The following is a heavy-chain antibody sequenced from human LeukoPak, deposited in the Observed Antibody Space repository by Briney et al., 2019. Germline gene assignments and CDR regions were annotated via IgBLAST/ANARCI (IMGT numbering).Heavy chain of an antibody. D-gene: IGHD6-6*01. CDR2: ISGYNGHT. CDR3: ARCGIIVGGVARPFGACFDY. Sequence: GASVKVSCKASGYTFTSYGISWVRQAPGQGLEWMGWISGYNGHTNYAQNLQGRATMTTDTSTSTAYMELRSLRSDDTAVYYCARCGIIVGGVARPFGACFDYWGQGTLVTVSS. J-gene: IGHJ4*02. V-gene: IGHV1-18*01. CDR1: GYTFTSYG.